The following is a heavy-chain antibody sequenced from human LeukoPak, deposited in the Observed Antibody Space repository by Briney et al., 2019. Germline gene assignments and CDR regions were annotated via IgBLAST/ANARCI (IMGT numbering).Heavy chain of an antibody. Sequence: GGSLRLSCAASGFTFDDYAMHWVRQAPGKGLEWVSGISWNSGSIGYADSVKGRFTISRDNAKNSLYLQMNSLRAEDMALYYCAKPVSGGFDDAFDIWGQGTMVTVSS. V-gene: IGHV3-9*03. CDR2: ISWNSGSI. J-gene: IGHJ3*02. CDR3: AKPVSGGFDDAFDI. CDR1: GFTFDDYA. D-gene: IGHD3-9*01.